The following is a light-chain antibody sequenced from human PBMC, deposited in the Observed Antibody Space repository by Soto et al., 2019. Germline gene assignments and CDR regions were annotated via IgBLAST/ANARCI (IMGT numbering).Light chain of an antibody. CDR2: TTS. Sequence: DIQMTQSPSSGSASVGKRVTITCQASQGSNNWLAWYQQKAGKAPKLLIYTTSSLQSGVPSRFSGSGSGTDFTLTISSLQPEDSATYYCQQANSFPLTFGGGTKVEIK. CDR1: QGSNNW. CDR3: QQANSFPLT. J-gene: IGKJ4*01. V-gene: IGKV1D-12*01.